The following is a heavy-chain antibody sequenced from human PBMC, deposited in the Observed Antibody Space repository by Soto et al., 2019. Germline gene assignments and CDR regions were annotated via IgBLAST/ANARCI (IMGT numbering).Heavy chain of an antibody. CDR2: ISYDGSNK. V-gene: IGHV3-30*18. J-gene: IGHJ6*02. CDR1: GFTFSSYG. D-gene: IGHD5-12*01. Sequence: GGSLRLSCAASGFTFSSYGVHWVRQAPGKGLEWVAVISYDGSNKYYADSVKGRFTISRDNSKNTLYPQMNSLRAEDTAVYYCAKDLEMATITDMQFYYYYYGMDVWGQGTTVTVSS. CDR3: AKDLEMATITDMQFYYYYYGMDV.